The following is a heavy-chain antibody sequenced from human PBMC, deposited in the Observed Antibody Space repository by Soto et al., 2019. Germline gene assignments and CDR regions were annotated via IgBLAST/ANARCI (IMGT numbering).Heavy chain of an antibody. J-gene: IGHJ6*02. CDR2: INSDGSTT. Sequence: LRLSCVASGFTIRNYWMHWVRQAPGKGLVWVSRINSDGSTTDYADSVKGRFTISRDNAKNTLFLQMNSLRAEDTAVYYCARGFRWGMDVWGQGTTVTV. CDR1: GFTIRNYW. V-gene: IGHV3-74*01. CDR3: ARGFRWGMDV. D-gene: IGHD3-16*02.